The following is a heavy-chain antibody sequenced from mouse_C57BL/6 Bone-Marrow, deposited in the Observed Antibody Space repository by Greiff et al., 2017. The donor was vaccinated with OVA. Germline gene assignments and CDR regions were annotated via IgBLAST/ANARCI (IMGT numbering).Heavy chain of an antibody. CDR1: GYAFSSSW. V-gene: IGHV1-82*01. Sequence: QVQLQQSGPELVKPGASVKISCKASGYAFSSSWMNWVKQRPGKGLEWIGRIYPGDGDTNYNGKFKGKATLTADKSSSTAYMQLSSLTSEDSAVYVCARHGDGYYASYFDYWGQGTTLTVSS. CDR2: IYPGDGDT. J-gene: IGHJ2*01. CDR3: ARHGDGYYASYFDY. D-gene: IGHD2-3*01.